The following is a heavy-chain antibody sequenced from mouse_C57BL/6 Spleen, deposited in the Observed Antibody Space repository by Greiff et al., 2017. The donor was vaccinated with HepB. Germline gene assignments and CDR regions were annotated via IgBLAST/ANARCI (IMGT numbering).Heavy chain of an antibody. CDR2: IYPGSGST. CDR1: GYTFTSYW. CDR3: ARVYYGSSYGYFDV. D-gene: IGHD1-1*01. J-gene: IGHJ1*03. V-gene: IGHV1-55*01. Sequence: QVQLKQSGAELVKPGASVKMSCKASGYTFTSYWITWVKQRPGQGLEWIGDIYPGSGSTNYNEKFKSKATLTVDTSSSTAYMQLSSLTSEDSAVYYCARVYYGSSYGYFDVWGTGTTVTVSS.